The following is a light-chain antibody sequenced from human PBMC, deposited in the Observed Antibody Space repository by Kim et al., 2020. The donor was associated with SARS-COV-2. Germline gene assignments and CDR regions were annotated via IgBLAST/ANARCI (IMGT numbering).Light chain of an antibody. CDR1: QSISTW. J-gene: IGKJ2*01. CDR3: QQYNSYPYT. CDR2: KAS. V-gene: IGKV1-5*03. Sequence: GDRVTITCRASQSISTWLAWYQQKPGKAPKLLIYKASSLESGVPSRFSGSGSGTEFTLTISSLQPDDFATYYCQQYNSYPYTFGQGTKLEI.